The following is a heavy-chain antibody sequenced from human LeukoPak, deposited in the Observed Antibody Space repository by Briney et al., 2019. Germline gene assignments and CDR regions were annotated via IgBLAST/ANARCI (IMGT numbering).Heavy chain of an antibody. CDR2: IYYSGST. CDR3: ARVWGDSSSTSCYVPYYYYGMDV. D-gene: IGHD2-2*01. CDR1: GGSISNFY. J-gene: IGHJ6*02. Sequence: SETLSLTCIVSGGSISNFYWSWIRQPPGKGLEWIGYIYYSGSTNYNPSLKSRVTISVDTSKNQFSLKLSSVTAADTAVYYCARVWGDSSSTSCYVPYYYYGMDVWGQGTTVTVS. V-gene: IGHV4-59*01.